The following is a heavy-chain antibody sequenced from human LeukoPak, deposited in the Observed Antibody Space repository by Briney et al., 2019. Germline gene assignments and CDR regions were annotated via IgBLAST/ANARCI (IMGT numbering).Heavy chain of an antibody. CDR2: ISYDGSNK. D-gene: IGHD3-10*01. CDR3: AKDIEGYYYGSGSYHFDS. Sequence: GGSLRLSCAASGFTFSSYGMHWVRQAPGKGLEWVAVISYDGSNKYYADSVKGRFTISRDNSKNTLYLQMNSLRAEDTAVYYCAKDIEGYYYGSGSYHFDSWGQGTLVTVSS. CDR1: GFTFSSYG. V-gene: IGHV3-30*18. J-gene: IGHJ4*02.